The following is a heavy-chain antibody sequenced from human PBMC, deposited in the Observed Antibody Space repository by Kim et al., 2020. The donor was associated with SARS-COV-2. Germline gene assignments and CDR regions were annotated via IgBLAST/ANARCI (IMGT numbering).Heavy chain of an antibody. V-gene: IGHV3-48*04. D-gene: IGHD3-22*01. CDR1: GFTFSSYS. Sequence: GGSPRLSCAASGFTFSSYSMNWVRQAPGKGLEWVSYISSSSSTIYYADSVKGRFTISRDNAKNSLYLQMNSLRAEDTAVYYCARHNYDLYNWFDPWGQGTLVTVSS. CDR3: ARHNYDLYNWFDP. CDR2: ISSSSSTI. J-gene: IGHJ5*02.